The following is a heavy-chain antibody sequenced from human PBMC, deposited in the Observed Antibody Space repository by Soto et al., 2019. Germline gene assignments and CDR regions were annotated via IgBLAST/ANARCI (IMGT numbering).Heavy chain of an antibody. Sequence: GGSLRLSCSASGFSFSTYTMNWVRLAPGKGLEWVSGINACVFTIYYADSVKGRFTISRDNSRKVLYLQMNSLRVEDTAIYYCAKDRQPDGIWTFDYWGQGTSVTVSS. CDR3: AKDRQPDGIWTFDY. V-gene: IGHV3-23*01. CDR1: GFSFSTYT. CDR2: INACVFTI. J-gene: IGHJ4*02. D-gene: IGHD3-9*01.